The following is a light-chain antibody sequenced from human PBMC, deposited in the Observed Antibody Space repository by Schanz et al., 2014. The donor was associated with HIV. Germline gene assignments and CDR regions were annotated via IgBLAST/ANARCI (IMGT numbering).Light chain of an antibody. CDR1: QSISNW. CDR3: QQYNARSYT. J-gene: IGKJ2*01. V-gene: IGKV1-5*01. Sequence: DIQMTQSPSTLSASVGDRVSISCRASQSISNWLAWYQQKPGKAPDLLIYEASILETGVPSRFSGSGSGTEFTLTISSLQPDDFATYSCQQYNARSYTFGQGTKLEIE. CDR2: EAS.